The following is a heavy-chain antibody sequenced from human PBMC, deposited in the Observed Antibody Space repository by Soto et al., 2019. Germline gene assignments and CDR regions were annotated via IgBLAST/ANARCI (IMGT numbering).Heavy chain of an antibody. CDR1: GFTFSSYW. CDR3: ARDKTRGYSGYPWGGYFDY. CDR2: IKQDGSEK. Sequence: VQLVESGGGLVQPGGSLRLSCAASGFTFSSYWMSWVRQAPGKGLEWVANIKQDGSEKYYVDSVKGRFTISRDNAKNSLYLQMNSLRAEDTAVYYCARDKTRGYSGYPWGGYFDYWGQGTLVTVSS. V-gene: IGHV3-7*03. D-gene: IGHD5-12*01. J-gene: IGHJ4*02.